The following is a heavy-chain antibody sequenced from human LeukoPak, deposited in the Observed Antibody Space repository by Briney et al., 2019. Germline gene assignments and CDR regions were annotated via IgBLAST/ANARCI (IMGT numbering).Heavy chain of an antibody. CDR1: GYTFTGYY. CDR3: ARDYDFWSGYYWDY. V-gene: IGHV1-2*06. D-gene: IGHD3-3*01. J-gene: IGHJ4*02. CDR2: INPNSGGT. Sequence: GASVKVSCKASGYTFTGYYMHWVRQAPGQGLEWMGRINPNSGGTNYAQKFQGRVTMTRDTSISTAYMELSRLRFDDTAVYYCARDYDFWSGYYWDYWGQGTLVTVSS.